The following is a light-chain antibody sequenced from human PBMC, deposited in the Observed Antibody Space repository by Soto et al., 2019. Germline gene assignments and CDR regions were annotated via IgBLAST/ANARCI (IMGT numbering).Light chain of an antibody. Sequence: EIVMTQSPATLSVSPGERATLSCRASQSVSSNLAWYQQKPGQAPRLLVYHASTRASGIPVRFSGSGSGTEFTLTISSLQSEDSAVYYCQQYNNWPPYTFGQGTKVDIK. CDR2: HAS. CDR3: QQYNNWPPYT. J-gene: IGKJ2*01. V-gene: IGKV3-15*01. CDR1: QSVSSN.